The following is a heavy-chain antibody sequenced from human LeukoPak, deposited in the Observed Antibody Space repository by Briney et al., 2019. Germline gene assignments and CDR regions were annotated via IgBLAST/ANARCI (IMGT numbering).Heavy chain of an antibody. J-gene: IGHJ4*02. CDR3: ARDTYDSSGYYYQDY. V-gene: IGHV3-7*01. Sequence: GGSLRLSCAASGFPFNAYWMTWVRQAPGKGLEWVANIRQDGDTKYYVDSVKGRFTISRDNAMNSLYLQMNSLRAEDTAVYYCARDTYDSSGYYYQDYWGQGTLVTVSS. CDR1: GFPFNAYW. D-gene: IGHD3-22*01. CDR2: IRQDGDTK.